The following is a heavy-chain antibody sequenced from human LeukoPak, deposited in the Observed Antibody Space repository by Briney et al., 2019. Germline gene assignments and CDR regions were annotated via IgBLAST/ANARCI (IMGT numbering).Heavy chain of an antibody. CDR1: GCSISSYY. J-gene: IGHJ5*02. Sequence: PSETLSLTCTVSGCSISSYYWSWIRQPPGKGLEWIGYIYPSGSTNYNPSLKSRVTISVDTSKNQFSLKLSSVTAADTAVYYCARHSIEYSSSWYLWFDPWGQGTLVTVSS. CDR3: ARHSIEYSSSWYLWFDP. V-gene: IGHV4-4*09. CDR2: IYPSGST. D-gene: IGHD6-13*01.